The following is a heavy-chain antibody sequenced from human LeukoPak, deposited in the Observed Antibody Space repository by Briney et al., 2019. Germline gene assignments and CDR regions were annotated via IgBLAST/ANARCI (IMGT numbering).Heavy chain of an antibody. J-gene: IGHJ3*02. Sequence: PSETLSLTCAVYGGSFSGYHWSWIRQPPGKGLEWIGEINHSGSTNYNPSLKSRVTISVDTSKNQFSLKLSSVTAADTAVYYCARARIAAAGNDAFDIWGQGTMVTVSS. D-gene: IGHD6-13*01. V-gene: IGHV4-34*01. CDR2: INHSGST. CDR1: GGSFSGYH. CDR3: ARARIAAAGNDAFDI.